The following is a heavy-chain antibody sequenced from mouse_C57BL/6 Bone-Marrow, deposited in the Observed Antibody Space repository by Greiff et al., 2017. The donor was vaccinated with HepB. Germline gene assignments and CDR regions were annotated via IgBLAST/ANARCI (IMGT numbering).Heavy chain of an antibody. Sequence: QVQLQQPGAELVKPRASVKLSCKASGYTFTSYWMHWVKQRPGQGLEWIGMIHPNSGSTNYNEKFKSKATLTVDKSSSTAYMQLSSLTSEDSAVYYCASYYYGSSYEAYWGQGTLVTVSA. CDR1: GYTFTSYW. CDR2: IHPNSGST. J-gene: IGHJ3*01. D-gene: IGHD1-1*01. CDR3: ASYYYGSSYEAY. V-gene: IGHV1-64*01.